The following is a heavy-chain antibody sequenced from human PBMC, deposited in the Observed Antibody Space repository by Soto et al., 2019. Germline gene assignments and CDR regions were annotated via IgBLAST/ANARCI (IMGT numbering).Heavy chain of an antibody. CDR1: GGSFSGYY. D-gene: IGHD5-18*01. V-gene: IGHV4-34*01. CDR2: INHSGST. CDR3: AGGGYLKVLDY. J-gene: IGHJ4*02. Sequence: SETLSLTCNVYGGSFSGYYWSWIRQPPGKGREWIGEINHSGSTNYNPSLKSRVTISVDTSKNQFSLKLSSVTAADTAVYYCAGGGYLKVLDYWGQGTLVTVSS.